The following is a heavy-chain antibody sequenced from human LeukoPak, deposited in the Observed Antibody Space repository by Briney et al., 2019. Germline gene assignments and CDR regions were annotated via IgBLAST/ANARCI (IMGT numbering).Heavy chain of an antibody. CDR3: ARASIEWAHHNDAFDI. CDR2: IIPIFGTA. D-gene: IGHD1-26*01. V-gene: IGHV1-69*13. Sequence: EASVKVSCKASGGTFSSYAISWVRQAPGQGLEWMGGIIPIFGTANYAQKFQGRVTITADESTSTAYMELSSLRSEDTAVYYCARASIEWAHHNDAFDIWGQGTMVTVSS. CDR1: GGTFSSYA. J-gene: IGHJ3*02.